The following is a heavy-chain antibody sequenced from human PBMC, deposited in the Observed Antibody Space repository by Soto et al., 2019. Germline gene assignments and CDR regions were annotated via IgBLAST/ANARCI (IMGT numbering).Heavy chain of an antibody. V-gene: IGHV3-30*18. J-gene: IGHJ4*02. CDR1: GFTFSSYG. Sequence: QVQLVESGGGVVQPGRSLRLSCAASGFTFSSYGMHWVRQAPGKGLEWVAIISYDGSNKYYVDSVKGRFTISRDNSKNTLSLRMNSLRAEDTAVYCRAKKRVAWLFYTQLDYWGQGTLVSVSS. CDR3: AKKRVAWLFYTQLDY. CDR2: ISYDGSNK. D-gene: IGHD3-9*01.